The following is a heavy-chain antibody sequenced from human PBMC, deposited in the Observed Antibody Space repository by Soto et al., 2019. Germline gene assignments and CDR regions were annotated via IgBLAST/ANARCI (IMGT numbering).Heavy chain of an antibody. CDR1: YGSISSYS. Sequence: SDTCSVAYGSISSYSWRRIRKKPGKGLEWIGYIYYSGSTNYNPSLKSRVTISVDTSKNQFSLKLSSVTAADTAVYYCARGDTNGVYYYYGMDVWGQGTTVTVSS. CDR2: IYYSGST. CDR3: ARGDTNGVYYYYGMDV. V-gene: IGHV4-59*01. J-gene: IGHJ6*02. D-gene: IGHD2-8*01.